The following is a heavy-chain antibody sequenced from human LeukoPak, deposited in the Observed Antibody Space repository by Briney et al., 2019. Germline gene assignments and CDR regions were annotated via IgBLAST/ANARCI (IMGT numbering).Heavy chain of an antibody. J-gene: IGHJ4*02. CDR3: ARDKAVTGVVFDL. CDR1: GFTFSSYS. CDR2: ITNSGSVT. V-gene: IGHV3-48*04. Sequence: PGGSLRLSCAASGFTFSSYSMNWVRQAPGKGLEWISYITNSGSVTYYADSVKGRFTISRDNAKDSLYLQMNSLRAEDTAIYYCARDKAVTGVVFDLWGQGTLVTVSS. D-gene: IGHD6-19*01.